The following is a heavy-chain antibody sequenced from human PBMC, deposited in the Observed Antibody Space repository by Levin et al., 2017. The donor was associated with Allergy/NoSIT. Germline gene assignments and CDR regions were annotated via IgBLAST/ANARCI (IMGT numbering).Heavy chain of an antibody. J-gene: IGHJ4*02. CDR3: ARGQDRYSGTYPTV. Sequence: PGGSLRLSCAASGFTVSNNYMSWVRQAPGKGLEWVSFIYSGGATYYADSVKGRFTISRDNSKNTLYLQMNSLRAEDTAVYYCARGQDRYSGTYPTVGGQGTLVTVSS. CDR1: GFTVSNNY. D-gene: IGHD1-26*01. CDR2: IYSGGAT. V-gene: IGHV3-66*01.